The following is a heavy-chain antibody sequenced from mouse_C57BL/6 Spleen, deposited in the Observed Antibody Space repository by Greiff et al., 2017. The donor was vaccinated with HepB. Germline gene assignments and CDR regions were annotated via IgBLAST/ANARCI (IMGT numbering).Heavy chain of an antibody. V-gene: IGHV1-80*01. J-gene: IGHJ2*01. CDR1: GYAFSSYW. D-gene: IGHD2-5*01. CDR3: ARRDYSNYGALDY. CDR2: IYPGDGDT. Sequence: QVQLQQSGAELVKPGASVKISCKASGYAFSSYWMNWVKQRPGKGLEWIGQIYPGDGDTNYNGKFKGKATLTADKSSSTAYMPLSSLTSEDSAVYFCARRDYSNYGALDYWGQGTTLTVSS.